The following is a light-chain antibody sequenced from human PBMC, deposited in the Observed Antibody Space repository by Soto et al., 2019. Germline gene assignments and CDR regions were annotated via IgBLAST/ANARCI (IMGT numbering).Light chain of an antibody. CDR1: QSVSNY. CDR3: QQYGSSPRT. CDR2: DAS. Sequence: EIVLTQSPATLSLSPGERATLSCRASQSVSNYLAWYQQKPGQAPRLLIYDASNRATDIPARFSGSGSGTDFTLTISSLEPEDFAVYYCQQYGSSPRTFGQRTKVDIK. V-gene: IGKV3-11*01. J-gene: IGKJ1*01.